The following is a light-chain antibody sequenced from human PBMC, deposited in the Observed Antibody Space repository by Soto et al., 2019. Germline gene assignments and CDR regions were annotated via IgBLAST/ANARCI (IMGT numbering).Light chain of an antibody. J-gene: IGLJ1*01. V-gene: IGLV2-23*02. Sequence: QSVLTQPAAVSGSPGQSITISCTGTSSDVGSYNLVSWYQQHPVKAHKLMIYEVSKRPSGVSNRFSGFKSGNTASLTISGLQAEDEADYYCCSYAGSSTWVFGTGTKLTVL. CDR2: EVS. CDR1: SSDVGSYNL. CDR3: CSYAGSSTWV.